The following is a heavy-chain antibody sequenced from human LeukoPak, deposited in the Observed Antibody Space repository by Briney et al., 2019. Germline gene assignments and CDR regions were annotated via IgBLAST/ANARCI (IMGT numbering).Heavy chain of an antibody. V-gene: IGHV3-7*03. J-gene: IGHJ4*02. CDR3: ARRYFDC. CDR2: IKQDGSEK. Sequence: GGSLRLSCAASGFTFSAFGMNWVRQAPGKGLEWVANIKQDGSEKYYVDSVKGRFTISRDNAKNSLYLQMNSLRAEDTAVYYCARRYFDCWGQGTLVTVSS. CDR1: GFTFSAFG.